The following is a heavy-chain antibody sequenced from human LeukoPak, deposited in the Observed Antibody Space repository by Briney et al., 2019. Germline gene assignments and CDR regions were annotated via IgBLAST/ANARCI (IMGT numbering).Heavy chain of an antibody. CDR1: GFTFSSYE. CDR2: ISSSGSTI. Sequence: GGSLRLSCAASGFTFSSYEMNWVRQAPGKGLEWVSYISSSGSTIYYADSVKGRFTISRDSAKNSLYLQMNSLRAEDTAVYYCARDYCSGGSCYSDYWGQGTLVTVSS. J-gene: IGHJ4*02. CDR3: ARDYCSGGSCYSDY. V-gene: IGHV3-48*03. D-gene: IGHD2-15*01.